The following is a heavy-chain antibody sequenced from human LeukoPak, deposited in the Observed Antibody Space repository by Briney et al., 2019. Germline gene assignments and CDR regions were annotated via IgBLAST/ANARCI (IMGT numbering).Heavy chain of an antibody. CDR1: GFTFSDYY. J-gene: IGHJ4*02. CDR3: ARVGASYYYGSGSPRYYFDY. CDR2: ISSSSSYI. V-gene: IGHV3-11*06. Sequence: GGSLRLSCAASGFTFSDYYMSWIRQAPGKGLEWVSSISSSSSYIYYADSVKGRFTISRDNAKNSLYLQMNSLRAEDTAVYYCARVGASYYYGSGSPRYYFDYWGQGTLVTVSS. D-gene: IGHD3-10*01.